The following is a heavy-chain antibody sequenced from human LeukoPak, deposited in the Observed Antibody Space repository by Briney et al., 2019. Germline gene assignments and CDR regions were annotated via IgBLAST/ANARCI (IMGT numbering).Heavy chain of an antibody. J-gene: IGHJ4*02. V-gene: IGHV3-30-3*01. Sequence: GGSLRLSCAASGFTFSSYAMHWVRQAPGKGLEWVAVISYDGSNKYYADSVKGRFTISRDNSKNTLYLQMNSLRAEDTAVYYCASGPQYCSGGSCYYPVFDYWGQGTLVTVSS. CDR1: GFTFSSYA. D-gene: IGHD2-15*01. CDR3: ASGPQYCSGGSCYYPVFDY. CDR2: ISYDGSNK.